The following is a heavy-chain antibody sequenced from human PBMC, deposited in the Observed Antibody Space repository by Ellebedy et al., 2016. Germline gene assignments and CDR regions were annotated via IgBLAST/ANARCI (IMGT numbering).Heavy chain of an antibody. Sequence: GGSLRLSXAASGFNFSDYGIHWVRQAPGKGLEWVAVISYDGSNQYYPDYVKGRFAVSRDNSKSTLFLQMSSLRVEDTAVYYCATWDLRNPPDYWGHGTLVTVSS. CDR3: ATWDLRNPPDY. CDR2: ISYDGSNQ. V-gene: IGHV3-30*03. J-gene: IGHJ4*01. D-gene: IGHD1-14*01. CDR1: GFNFSDYG.